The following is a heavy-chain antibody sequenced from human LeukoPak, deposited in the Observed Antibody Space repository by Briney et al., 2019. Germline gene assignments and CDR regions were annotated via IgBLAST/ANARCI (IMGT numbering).Heavy chain of an antibody. CDR1: GGSFSGYF. Sequence: SETLSLTCAVYGGSFSGYFWSWIRQPPGKGPEWIGEINHSGSTNYNPSLKSRVTISVDTSKNQFSLRLSSVTAADTAVYYCARVMVDTAMAALIDYWGHGTLLTVSS. CDR2: INHSGST. J-gene: IGHJ4*01. V-gene: IGHV4-34*01. D-gene: IGHD5-18*01. CDR3: ARVMVDTAMAALIDY.